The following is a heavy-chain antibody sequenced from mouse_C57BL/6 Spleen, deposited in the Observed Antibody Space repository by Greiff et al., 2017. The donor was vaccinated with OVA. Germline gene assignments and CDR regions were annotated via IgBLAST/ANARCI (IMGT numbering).Heavy chain of an antibody. CDR2: IAPNSGGT. D-gene: IGHD3-1*01. CDR3: ASPSGDWYFDV. V-gene: IGHV1-72*01. CDR1: GYTFTSYW. Sequence: QVQLQQSGAELVKPGASVKLSCKASGYTFTSYWMHWVKQRPGRGLEWIGRIAPNSGGTKYNEKFKSKATLTVDKPSSTAYMQLSSLTSEDSAVYYCASPSGDWYFDVWGTGTTVTVSS. J-gene: IGHJ1*03.